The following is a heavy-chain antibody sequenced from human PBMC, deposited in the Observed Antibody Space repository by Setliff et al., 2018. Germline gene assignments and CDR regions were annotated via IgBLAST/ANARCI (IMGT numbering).Heavy chain of an antibody. Sequence: TSETLSLTCTVSGGSISSSSYYWGWIRQPPGKGLEWIGSIYYSGSTYYNPSLKSRVTISVDTSKNQVSLKLNSVTATDTAVYYCARDLGHGGDSDYWGQGILVTVSS. CDR3: ARDLGHGGDSDY. D-gene: IGHD2-21*02. J-gene: IGHJ4*02. CDR2: IYYSGST. CDR1: GGSISSSSYY. V-gene: IGHV4-39*02.